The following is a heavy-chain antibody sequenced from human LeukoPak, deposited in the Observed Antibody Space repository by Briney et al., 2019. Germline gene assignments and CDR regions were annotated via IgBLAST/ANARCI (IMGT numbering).Heavy chain of an antibody. CDR3: ATPYPREYCSSTTCYFNY. J-gene: IGHJ4*02. CDR1: GYSFTSYW. Sequence: KLGESLKISCKGSGYSFTSYWIGRVRQMPGKGLEWMGIIYPGDSDTRYSPSFQGQVTISADKSISTTYLQWSSLKASDTAMYYCATPYPREYCSSTTCYFNYWGQGTLVTVSS. D-gene: IGHD2-2*01. CDR2: IYPGDSDT. V-gene: IGHV5-51*01.